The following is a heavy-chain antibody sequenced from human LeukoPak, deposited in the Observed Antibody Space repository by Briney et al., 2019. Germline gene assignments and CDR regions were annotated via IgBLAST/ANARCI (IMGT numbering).Heavy chain of an antibody. CDR2: IYYSGST. D-gene: IGHD6-6*01. CDR1: GGSISSGGYY. CDR3: VEYSIQSAFDY. J-gene: IGHJ4*02. V-gene: IGHV4-31*03. Sequence: SETLSLTCTVSGGSISSGGYYWSWIRQHPGKGLEWIGYIYYSGSTYYNPSLKSRVTISVDTSKNQFSPKLSSVTAADTAVYYCVEYSIQSAFDYWGQGTLVTVSS.